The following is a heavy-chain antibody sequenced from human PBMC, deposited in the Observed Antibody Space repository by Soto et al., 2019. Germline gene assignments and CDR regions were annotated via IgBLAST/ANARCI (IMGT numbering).Heavy chain of an antibody. CDR2: ISDSGDRT. CDR1: GFTLSMSA. V-gene: IGHV3-23*01. D-gene: IGHD3-16*02. Sequence: VGSLRLSCASSGFTLSMSAVNWVRQAPGKGLEWVSYISDSGDRTYYADSVKGRFTISRDRSKNTVSLQMDSLRAEDTAVYYCVKDRGIIVKAGDAFDVWGQGTKVTVSS. CDR3: VKDRGIIVKAGDAFDV. J-gene: IGHJ3*01.